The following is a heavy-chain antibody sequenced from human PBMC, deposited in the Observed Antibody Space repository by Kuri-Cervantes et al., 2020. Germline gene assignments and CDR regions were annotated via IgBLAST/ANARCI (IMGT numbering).Heavy chain of an antibody. Sequence: SLKISCAASGLTFDDYAMHWVRQAPGKGLEWVSGISWNSGSIGYADSVKGRFTISRDNAKNSLYLQMNSLRAEDTAVYYCASLGDCYNCNRDYWGQGTLVTVSS. CDR3: ASLGDCYNCNRDY. CDR2: ISWNSGSI. CDR1: GLTFDDYA. D-gene: IGHD2-21*02. V-gene: IGHV3-9*01. J-gene: IGHJ4*02.